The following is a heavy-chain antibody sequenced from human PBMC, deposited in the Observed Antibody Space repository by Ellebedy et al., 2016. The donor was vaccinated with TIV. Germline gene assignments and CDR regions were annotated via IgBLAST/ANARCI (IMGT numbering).Heavy chain of an antibody. J-gene: IGHJ4*02. D-gene: IGHD2-2*02. V-gene: IGHV1-24*01. CDR3: ASSPYCSRTSCYRGSFDY. CDR2: FDPEDGET. Sequence: ASVKVSCKVSGYTLTELSMHWVRQAPGKGLEWMGGFDPEDGETIYAQKFQGRVTMTDDTATDTAYMGVSSLRSEDTAVYCCASSPYCSRTSCYRGSFDYWGQGTLVTVSS. CDR1: GYTLTELS.